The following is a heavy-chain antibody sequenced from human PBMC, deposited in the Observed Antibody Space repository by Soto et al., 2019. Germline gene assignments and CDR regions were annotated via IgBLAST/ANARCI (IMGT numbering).Heavy chain of an antibody. V-gene: IGHV4-4*02. J-gene: IGHJ6*02. D-gene: IGHD2-15*01. CDR3: ARGGGYCSGGSCYSVLYYYYGMDV. CDR1: GGSISSSNW. Sequence: QVQLQESGPGLVKPSGTLSLTCAVSGGSISSSNWWSWVRQPPGKGLEWIGEIYHSGRTNYNPSLKSRVPISVDKSKIQCSLKLSSVTAADTAVYYCARGGGYCSGGSCYSVLYYYYGMDVWGQGTTVTVSS. CDR2: IYHSGRT.